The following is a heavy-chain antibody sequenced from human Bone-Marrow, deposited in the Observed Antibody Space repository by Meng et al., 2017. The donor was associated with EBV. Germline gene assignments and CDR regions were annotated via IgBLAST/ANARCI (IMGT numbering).Heavy chain of an antibody. CDR2: IKTRNDGGIT. Sequence: VQLVESGGGFVEAGXXXXFSCRASGFIFSAAWISWVRQAPGKGLEWVGLIKTRNDGGITDYAAPVKGRFTVSRDDSKSAVYLQMNSLKIEDTGVYYCITQGHSGANPWYWGQGTLVTVSS. CDR3: ITQGHSGANPWY. J-gene: IGHJ4*02. V-gene: IGHV3-15*01. D-gene: IGHD4/OR15-4a*01. CDR1: GFIFSAAW.